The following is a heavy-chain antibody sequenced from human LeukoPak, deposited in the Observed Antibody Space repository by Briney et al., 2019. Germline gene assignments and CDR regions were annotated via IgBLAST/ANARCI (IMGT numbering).Heavy chain of an antibody. Sequence: PSETLSLTCTVSGDSISSFYWSWIRQAAGKGLEWIGRIYTTGSTDYNSSLKSRVTMSVDTSKNQFSLKVISVTAADTAVYYCVRVSLDHLDYWGQGTLVTVSS. CDR2: IYTTGST. V-gene: IGHV4-4*07. D-gene: IGHD1-14*01. CDR1: GDSISSFY. J-gene: IGHJ4*02. CDR3: VRVSLDHLDY.